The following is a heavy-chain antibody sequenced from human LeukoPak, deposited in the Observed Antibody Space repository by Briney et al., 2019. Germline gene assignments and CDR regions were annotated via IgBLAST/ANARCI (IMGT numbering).Heavy chain of an antibody. J-gene: IGHJ6*03. Sequence: SETLSLTCTVSGGSISSYYWSWIRQPAGKGLEWIGRIYTSGSTNYNPSLKRRVTMSVDTSKNQFSLKLSSVTAADTAVYYCARSAIFGIGYYYMDVWGKGTTVTVSS. D-gene: IGHD3-3*01. CDR3: ARSAIFGIGYYYMDV. CDR2: IYTSGST. V-gene: IGHV4-4*07. CDR1: GGSISSYY.